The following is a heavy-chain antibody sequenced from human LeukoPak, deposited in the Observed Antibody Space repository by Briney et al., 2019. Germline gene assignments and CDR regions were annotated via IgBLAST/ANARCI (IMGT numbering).Heavy chain of an antibody. D-gene: IGHD6-13*01. CDR1: GGSISGYY. V-gene: IGHV4-59*01. J-gene: IGHJ4*02. CDR3: ARAAHYSSRNFDF. CDR2: IYNSGST. Sequence: SETLSLTCRFSGGSISGYYWSWIRPPPGEALEWIGYIYNSGSTNYNPFLKSRVTISVVTSKNQLSLKLKSVTAADTAVYYCARAAHYSSRNFDFWGQGTLVTVSS.